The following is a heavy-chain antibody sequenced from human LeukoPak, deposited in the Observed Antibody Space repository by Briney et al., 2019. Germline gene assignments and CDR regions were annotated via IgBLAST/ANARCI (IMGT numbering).Heavy chain of an antibody. CDR2: MNPSSGNT. D-gene: IGHD2-8*01. V-gene: IGHV1-8*01. Sequence: ASVTVSCTASGYTFTSYDINWVRQATGQGLEWMGWMNPSSGNTGYAQKFQGRVTMTRNTSISTAYMELSSLRSEDTAVYYCARGIGYLMSPPDYWGQGTLVTVSS. CDR1: GYTFTSYD. CDR3: ARGIGYLMSPPDY. J-gene: IGHJ4*02.